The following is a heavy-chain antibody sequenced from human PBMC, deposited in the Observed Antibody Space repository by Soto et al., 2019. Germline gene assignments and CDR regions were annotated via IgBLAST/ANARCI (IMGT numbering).Heavy chain of an antibody. Sequence: SETLSLTCTVSGGSISSYYWSWIRQPPGKGLEWIGYIYYSGSTNYNPSLKSRVTISVDTSKNQFSLKLSSVTAADTAVYYCAIHSSGWYDAFDIWGQGTMVTVSS. J-gene: IGHJ3*02. CDR3: AIHSSGWYDAFDI. D-gene: IGHD6-19*01. CDR2: IYYSGST. CDR1: GGSISSYY. V-gene: IGHV4-59*01.